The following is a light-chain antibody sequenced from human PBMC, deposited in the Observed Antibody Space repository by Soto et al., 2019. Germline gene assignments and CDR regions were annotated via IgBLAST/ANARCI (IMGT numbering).Light chain of an antibody. CDR3: YSAADNNLV. Sequence: SSELTQPSSVSVSPGQTARITCSGDVLAKKYARWFQQKPGQAPVLVIYKDSERPSGIPERFSGSSSGTTVTLTISGAQVEDEADYYCYSAADNNLVFGGGTKVTVL. J-gene: IGLJ2*01. V-gene: IGLV3-27*01. CDR1: VLAKKY. CDR2: KDS.